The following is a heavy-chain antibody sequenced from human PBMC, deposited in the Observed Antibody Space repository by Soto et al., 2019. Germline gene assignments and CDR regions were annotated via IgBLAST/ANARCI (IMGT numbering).Heavy chain of an antibody. CDR3: SHIKFPSFGYYVVFVY. D-gene: IGHD1-26*01. J-gene: IGHJ4*02. V-gene: IGHV2-5*01. Sequence: QITLKESGPTLVKPTQTLTLTCTFSGFSLSTSGVGVAWIRQPPGKALEWLALIYWNEDKSYSPSLPRRLTITNVTSKNLVALELTHLDPLDTSSYYWSHIKFPSFGYYVVFVYWCAGILVIGSS. CDR1: GFSLSTSGVG. CDR2: IYWNEDK.